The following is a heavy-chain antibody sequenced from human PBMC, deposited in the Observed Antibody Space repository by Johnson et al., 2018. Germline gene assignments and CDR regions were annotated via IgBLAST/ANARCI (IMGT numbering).Heavy chain of an antibody. CDR3: ARDSAPRIVGAFDI. J-gene: IGHJ3*02. CDR1: GGSFSGYF. V-gene: IGHV4-34*01. Sequence: QVQLQQWGAGLLKASETLSLTCAVYGGSFSGYFWNWIRQPPGKGLEWIGEINHSGNRNCNPSRKSRVTISEDTSKKPSSLKLSTVTAPETAVYYCARDSAPRIVGAFDIWGQGTMVTVSS. CDR2: INHSGNR. D-gene: IGHD2-21*01.